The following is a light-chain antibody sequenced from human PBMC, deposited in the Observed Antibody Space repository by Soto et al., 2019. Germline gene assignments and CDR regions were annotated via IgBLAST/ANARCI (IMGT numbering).Light chain of an antibody. CDR2: KVF. CDR3: MQYAHWPHS. V-gene: IGKV2-30*02. CDR1: QSLVHSSGNTF. J-gene: IGKJ2*03. Sequence: DGLLTQSPLPLSVTVGQPASISCRSSQSLVHSSGNTFLSWFFQRPGQSPRRLIYKVFNRDSGAPDRFSGSGSGTHFTLQITRVEAEDVGVYYCMQYAHWPHSFGQGTKVDIK.